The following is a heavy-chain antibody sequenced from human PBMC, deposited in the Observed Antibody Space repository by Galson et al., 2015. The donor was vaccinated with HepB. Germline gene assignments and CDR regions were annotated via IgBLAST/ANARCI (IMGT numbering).Heavy chain of an antibody. D-gene: IGHD5-18*01. Sequence: SLRHPCAAAGFVFNDYYMTWVPQAPGKGLEWISYISTSGTMIYYADSVKGRFTISRDNARNSVYLQMISLRAEDTAVYYCARDLRIQANYFYFYGMDVWGQGTTVTVSS. V-gene: IGHV3-11*01. CDR3: ARDLRIQANYFYFYGMDV. CDR2: ISTSGTMI. CDR1: GFVFNDYY. J-gene: IGHJ6*02.